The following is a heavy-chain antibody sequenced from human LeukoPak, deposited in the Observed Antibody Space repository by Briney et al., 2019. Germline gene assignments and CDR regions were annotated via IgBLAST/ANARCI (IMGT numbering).Heavy chain of an antibody. CDR3: ARPYDTSGYYNYYLDY. CDR1: GYNLISYG. D-gene: IGHD3-22*01. Sequence: VASVKVSCKASGYNLISYGIIWVRQAPGQGLEWIGWISAYNVNTNYAQKFQGRVTMTTDTSTSTAYMELRSLKSDDTAVYFCARPYDTSGYYNYYLDYWGQGTLVTVSS. CDR2: ISAYNVNT. V-gene: IGHV1-18*01. J-gene: IGHJ4*02.